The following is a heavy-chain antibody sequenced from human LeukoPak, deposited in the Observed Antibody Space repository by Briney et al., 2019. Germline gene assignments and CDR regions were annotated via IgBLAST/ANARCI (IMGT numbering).Heavy chain of an antibody. CDR1: GFPFSSYW. V-gene: IGHV3-74*01. CDR2: INSDGSRT. Sequence: GGSLRLSCAASGFPFSSYWMHWVRQAPGKGLVWVSRINSDGSRTNYADSVKGRFTISRDTSKNPLYLQMNSLRVEDTAVYYCARSDVDTALVPPDYWGQGTLVTVSS. J-gene: IGHJ4*02. CDR3: ARSDVDTALVPPDY. D-gene: IGHD5-18*01.